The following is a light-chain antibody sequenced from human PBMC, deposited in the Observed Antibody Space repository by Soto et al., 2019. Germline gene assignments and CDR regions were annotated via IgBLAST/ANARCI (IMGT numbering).Light chain of an antibody. Sequence: QSALTQPASVSGSPGQSITIPCTGTRSDVGSYIYVSWYQQHPGKAPRLMIYQASKRPSGVSHRFSGSRSGNTASLTISGLQAEDEADYYCSSYTSGTTLYVFGTGTKVTVL. CDR3: SSYTSGTTLYV. J-gene: IGLJ1*01. CDR2: QAS. V-gene: IGLV2-14*01. CDR1: RSDVGSYIY.